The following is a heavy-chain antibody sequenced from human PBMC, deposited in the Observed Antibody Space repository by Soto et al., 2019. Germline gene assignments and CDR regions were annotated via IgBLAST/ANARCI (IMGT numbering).Heavy chain of an antibody. CDR2: IRAYNGDT. V-gene: IGHV1-18*01. Sequence: ASVKVCCKTSVYTFTAYDIYWVRQAHGQGLEWMGWIRAYNGDTNYAQKFQTRVTMTTDTSTDTAYMDLKSLTSDDTAIYYCARAGAAPYYYYGLDIWGQGTTVTVSS. D-gene: IGHD3-10*01. CDR1: VYTFTAYD. CDR3: ARAGAAPYYYYGLDI. J-gene: IGHJ6*02.